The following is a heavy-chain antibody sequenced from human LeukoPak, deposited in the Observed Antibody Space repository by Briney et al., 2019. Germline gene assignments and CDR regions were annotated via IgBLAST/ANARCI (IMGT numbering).Heavy chain of an antibody. J-gene: IGHJ6*03. Sequence: SETLPLTCTVSGDSISTSKSYWGWIRQPPLKGLEWIGSIYYTGNTYYNASLKSRVTISVDTSKNQFSLSLTSVTAADTAVYYCARHQHLGYCSGGSCYSWWRSPPYYMDVWGKGTTVTISS. CDR1: GDSISTSKSY. CDR2: IYYTGNT. D-gene: IGHD2-15*01. CDR3: ARHQHLGYCSGGSCYSWWRSPPYYMDV. V-gene: IGHV4-39*01.